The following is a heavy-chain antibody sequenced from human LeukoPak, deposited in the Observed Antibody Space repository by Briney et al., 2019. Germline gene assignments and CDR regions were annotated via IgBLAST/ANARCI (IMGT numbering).Heavy chain of an antibody. CDR2: ISAYNGKT. J-gene: IGHJ4*02. CDR1: GYTFTSYG. D-gene: IGHD3-16*02. V-gene: IGHV1-18*01. Sequence: GASVKVSCKASGYTFTSYGISWVGQAPGQGLEWMGWISAYNGKTNYAQKLQGRVTMTTDTSTSTAYMELRSLRSDDPAVYYCARDSLGDYVWGSYRHDFDYWGQGTLVTVSS. CDR3: ARDSLGDYVWGSYRHDFDY.